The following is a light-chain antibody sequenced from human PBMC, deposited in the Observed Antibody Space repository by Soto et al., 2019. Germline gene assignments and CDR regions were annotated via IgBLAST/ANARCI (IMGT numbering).Light chain of an antibody. CDR2: SAS. J-gene: IGKJ1*01. CDR3: QQYYRYPWM. CDR1: QGISTY. Sequence: DIQMTQSPSSLSASVGDRVTITCRASQGISTYLGWYQQKPGKVPKSLIYSASSLQSGVSSRFRVRGSGTEFTLTISDMQPDDFTTYYCQQYYRYPWMFGQGTKVEIK. V-gene: IGKV1-16*01.